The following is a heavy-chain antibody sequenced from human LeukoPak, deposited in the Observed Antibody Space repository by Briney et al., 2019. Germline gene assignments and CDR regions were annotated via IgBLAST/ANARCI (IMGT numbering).Heavy chain of an antibody. Sequence: PGESLKISCKGSGYSFTSYWIGWVRQMPGKGLEWMGIIYPGDSDTRYSPSFQGQVTISADKSISTAYLQWSSLKASDTAMYYCARTSGSCLYYYYYMDVWGKGTTVTVSS. CDR3: ARTSGSCLYYYYYMDV. J-gene: IGHJ6*03. D-gene: IGHD1-26*01. V-gene: IGHV5-51*01. CDR1: GYSFTSYW. CDR2: IYPGDSDT.